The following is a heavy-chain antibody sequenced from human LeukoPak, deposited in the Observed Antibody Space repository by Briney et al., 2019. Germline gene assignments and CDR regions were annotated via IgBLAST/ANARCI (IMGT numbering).Heavy chain of an antibody. CDR3: ARSFRGYDYYYYGMDV. D-gene: IGHD5-12*01. CDR1: GFTFSSYA. V-gene: IGHV3-30-3*01. Sequence: TGGSLRLSCAASGFTFSSYAMHWVRQAPGKGLEWVAVISYDRSNKYYADSVKGRFTISRDNSKNTLYLQMNSLRAEDTAVYYCARSFRGYDYYYYGMDVWGQGTTVTVSS. J-gene: IGHJ6*02. CDR2: ISYDRSNK.